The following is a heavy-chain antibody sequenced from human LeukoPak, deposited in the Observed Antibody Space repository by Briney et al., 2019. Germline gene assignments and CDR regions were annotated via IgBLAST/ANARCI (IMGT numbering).Heavy chain of an antibody. V-gene: IGHV4-39*02. J-gene: IGHJ4*02. CDR3: MPGYSYGYYS. CDR1: GGSINTNPNY. Sequence: PSETLSLTCSVSGGSINTNPNYWGWVRQPPGKGLEWIGCFYYRGSTYYNPSLRSRVTVSGDSSQNHFSLKLTSVTAADTAVYYCMPGYSYGYYSWGQGTLVTVSS. CDR2: FYYRGST. D-gene: IGHD5-18*01.